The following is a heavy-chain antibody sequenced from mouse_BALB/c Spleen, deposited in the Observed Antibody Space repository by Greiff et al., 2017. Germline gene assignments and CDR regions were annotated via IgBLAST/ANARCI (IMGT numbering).Heavy chain of an antibody. J-gene: IGHJ4*01. CDR3: ARRCYYYGSSYAMDY. Sequence: EVQRVESGGGLVKPGGSLKLSCAASGFAFSSYDMSWVRQTPEKRLEWVAYISSGGGSTYYPDTVKGRFTISRDNAKNTLYLQMSSLKSEDTAMYYCARRCYYYGSSYAMDYWGQGTSVTVSS. V-gene: IGHV5-12-1*01. D-gene: IGHD1-1*01. CDR2: ISSGGGST. CDR1: GFAFSSYD.